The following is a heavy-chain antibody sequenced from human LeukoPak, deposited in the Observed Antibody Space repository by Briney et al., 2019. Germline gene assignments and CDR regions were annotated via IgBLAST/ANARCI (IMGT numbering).Heavy chain of an antibody. CDR2: LWYDGSNK. V-gene: IGHV3-33*01. Sequence: GGSLRLSCAASGLPSSSYGMHWVGKAPGRGLEWVAVLWYDGSNKYYADSVKGRFTISRDNSKNTLYLQMNSLRAEDTAVYYCARDLVDYGDYFTHAFDIWGQGTMVTVSS. J-gene: IGHJ3*02. CDR1: GLPSSSYG. D-gene: IGHD4-17*01. CDR3: ARDLVDYGDYFTHAFDI.